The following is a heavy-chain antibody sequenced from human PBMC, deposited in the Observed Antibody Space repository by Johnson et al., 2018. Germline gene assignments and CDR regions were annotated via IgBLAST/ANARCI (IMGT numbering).Heavy chain of an antibody. V-gene: IGHV3-9*01. CDR2: ISWNSGSL. Sequence: VQLVESGGGLVQPGRSLRLSCAASRFTFDDYAMHWVRQAPGKGLEWVSGISWNSGSLGYADSVKGRFTISRDNAENSLFLQMNSLIPEDTALYDCAKANDSGGNSGAFDIWGQGTMVTVSS. CDR3: AKANDSGGNSGAFDI. D-gene: IGHD4-23*01. CDR1: RFTFDDYA. J-gene: IGHJ3*02.